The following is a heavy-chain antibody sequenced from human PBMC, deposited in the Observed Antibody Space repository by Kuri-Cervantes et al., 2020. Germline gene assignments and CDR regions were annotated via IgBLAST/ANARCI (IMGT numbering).Heavy chain of an antibody. CDR3: ARPGGGYLWSAYYGDGMDV. Sequence: SETLSPTCTVSGRSISSSSYYWGWIRQPPGKGLEWIGSIYYSGSTYYNPSLKSRVTISVDTSKNQFSLKLSSVTAADTAVYYCARPGGGYLWSAYYGDGMDVWGQGTTVTVSS. V-gene: IGHV4-39*01. CDR1: GRSISSSSYY. CDR2: IYYSGST. D-gene: IGHD3-3*01. J-gene: IGHJ6*02.